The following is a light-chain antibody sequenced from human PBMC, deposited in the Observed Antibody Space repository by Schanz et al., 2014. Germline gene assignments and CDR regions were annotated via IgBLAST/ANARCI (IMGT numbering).Light chain of an antibody. J-gene: IGKJ2*01. CDR2: AAS. CDR3: QQSYSDPYT. Sequence: DIQMTQFPSSLSASVGDRVTITCRASQTISSYLNWYQHKPGKDPKLLIYAASTLQSGVPSRFSGSGSGTDFTLTISSLQPEDFATYYCQQSYSDPYTFGQGTKLESK. V-gene: IGKV1-39*01. CDR1: QTISSY.